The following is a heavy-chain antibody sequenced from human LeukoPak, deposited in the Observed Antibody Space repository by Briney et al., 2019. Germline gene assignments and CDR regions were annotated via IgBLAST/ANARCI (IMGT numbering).Heavy chain of an antibody. CDR3: ARDHYYYYYMDV. CDR2: IYSGGST. Sequence: GGSLRLSCAASGVTVSSNYMSWGRQAPGKGLEWVSVIYSGGSTYYADSVKGRFTISRDNSKNTLYLQMNSLRAEDTAVYYCARDHYYYYYMDVWGKGTTVTVSS. CDR1: GVTVSSNY. V-gene: IGHV3-66*01. J-gene: IGHJ6*03.